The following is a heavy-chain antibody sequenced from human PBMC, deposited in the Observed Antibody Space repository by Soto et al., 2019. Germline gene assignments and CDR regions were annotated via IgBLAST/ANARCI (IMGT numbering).Heavy chain of an antibody. CDR2: ISGSGGST. D-gene: IGHD2-2*01. J-gene: IGHJ5*02. CDR1: GFTFSSYA. Sequence: EVQLLESGGGLVQPGGSLRLSCAASGFTFSSYAMSWVRQAPGKGLEWVSAISGSGGSTYYADSVKGRFTISRDNAKNSLYLQMNSLRAEDTAVYYCAREGCSSTSCYYNWFDPWGQGTLVTVSS. CDR3: AREGCSSTSCYYNWFDP. V-gene: IGHV3-23*01.